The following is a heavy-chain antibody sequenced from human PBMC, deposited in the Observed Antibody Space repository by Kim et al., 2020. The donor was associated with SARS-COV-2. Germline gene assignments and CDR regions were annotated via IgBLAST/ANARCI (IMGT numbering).Heavy chain of an antibody. J-gene: IGHJ3*02. Sequence: SKTLSLTCTVSGGSISSYYWSWIRQPPGKGLEWIGYIYYSGSTNYNPSLKSRVTISVDTSKNQFSLKLSSVTAADTAVYYCARSIMVRGPNRDAFDIWGQGTMVTVSS. CDR3: ARSIMVRGPNRDAFDI. V-gene: IGHV4-59*13. CDR1: GGSISSYY. CDR2: IYYSGST. D-gene: IGHD3-10*01.